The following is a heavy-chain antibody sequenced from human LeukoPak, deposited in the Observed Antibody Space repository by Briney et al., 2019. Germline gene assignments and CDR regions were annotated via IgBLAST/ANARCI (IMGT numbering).Heavy chain of an antibody. J-gene: IGHJ4*02. D-gene: IGHD2-15*01. Sequence: PSETLSLTCTVSGGSINSSSYYWGWIRQPPGKGLEWIATIYYSGNSYYNPSLKSRVSISMDTSKNQFSLKLTSVTAADTAVYYCARTSAYCSGGSCYSSRGLFDYWGQGTLVTVSS. CDR1: GGSINSSSYY. V-gene: IGHV4-39*07. CDR2: IYYSGNS. CDR3: ARTSAYCSGGSCYSSRGLFDY.